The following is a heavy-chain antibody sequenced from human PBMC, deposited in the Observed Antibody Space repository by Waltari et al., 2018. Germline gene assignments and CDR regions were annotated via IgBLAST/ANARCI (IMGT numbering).Heavy chain of an antibody. CDR1: GYTLTELS. D-gene: IGHD3-16*02. CDR2: FDPEDGET. V-gene: IGHV1-24*01. CDR3: ATFYNYVWGSYRLRYFDY. Sequence: QVQLVQSGAEVKKPGASVKVSCKVPGYTLTELSMHWVRPAPGTGLEWMGGFDPEDGETIYEQKFQGRVTMTEDTSTDTAYMELSSLRFEDTAVYYCATFYNYVWGSYRLRYFDYWGQGTLVTVSS. J-gene: IGHJ4*02.